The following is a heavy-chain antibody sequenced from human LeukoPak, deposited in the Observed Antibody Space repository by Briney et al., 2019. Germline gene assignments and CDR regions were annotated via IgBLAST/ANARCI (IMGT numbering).Heavy chain of an antibody. CDR1: GYTFTSYG. Sequence: ASVKVSCKASGYTFTSYGISWVRQAPGQRLERMGWISAYNGNTNYAQKLPRRGTMTPDTSTSTAYMELRRRRSDDTAAYYWARDQGVRSRGGFDPWGQGTLVTVSS. CDR2: ISAYNGNT. CDR3: ARDQGVRSRGGFDP. V-gene: IGHV1-18*01. D-gene: IGHD3-10*01. J-gene: IGHJ5*02.